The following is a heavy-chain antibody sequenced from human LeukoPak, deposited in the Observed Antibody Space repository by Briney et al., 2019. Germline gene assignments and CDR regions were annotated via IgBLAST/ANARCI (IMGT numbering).Heavy chain of an antibody. J-gene: IGHJ4*02. V-gene: IGHV3-66*01. Sequence: GGSLRLSCAASGFTVSSNYMSWVRQVPGKGLEWVSVIYSGGSTYYADSVKGRFTMSRDNSKNTLYLQMISLRAEGTAVYYCARDLYSGSYYVDWGQGTLVTVSS. CDR2: IYSGGST. CDR1: GFTVSSNY. D-gene: IGHD1-26*01. CDR3: ARDLYSGSYYVD.